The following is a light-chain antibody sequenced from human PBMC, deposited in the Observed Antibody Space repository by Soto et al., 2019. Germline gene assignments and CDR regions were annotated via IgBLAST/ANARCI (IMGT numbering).Light chain of an antibody. CDR1: QSVSSSY. Sequence: EIVLTQSPGILSLSPGERATLSCRASQSVSSSYLAWYQQKLGQAPRLLIYGASNRATGIPDRFSARGSGTDFTLAISRLEPEDFAVYYCEQYGSSPPYTFGQGTKLEIK. J-gene: IGKJ2*01. V-gene: IGKV3-20*01. CDR3: EQYGSSPPYT. CDR2: GAS.